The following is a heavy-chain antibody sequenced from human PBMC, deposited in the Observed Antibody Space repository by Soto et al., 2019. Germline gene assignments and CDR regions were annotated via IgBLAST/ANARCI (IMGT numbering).Heavy chain of an antibody. CDR3: ARYILFGGRRSWFDT. CDR2: IFSSGST. V-gene: IGHV4-31*03. Sequence: QVQLQESGPGLVKPSQTLSLTCTVSGGSISNGPYSWRWLRQHPGKDLEWIGHIFSSGSTSYNPSLESRLTISLDTSKNQFSLRLSSVTTADTALYYCARYILFGGRRSWFDTWGQGTLVTVSS. CDR1: GGSISNGPYS. D-gene: IGHD2-15*01. J-gene: IGHJ5*02.